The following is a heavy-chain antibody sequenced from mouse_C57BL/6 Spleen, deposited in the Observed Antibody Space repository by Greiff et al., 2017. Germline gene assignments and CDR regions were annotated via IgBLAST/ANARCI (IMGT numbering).Heavy chain of an antibody. J-gene: IGHJ3*01. D-gene: IGHD2-2*01. V-gene: IGHV5-6*01. CDR1: GFTFSSYG. Sequence: EVHLVESGGDLVKPGGSLKLSCAASGFTFSSYGMSWVRQTPDKRLEWVATISSGGSYTYYPDSVKGRFTISRDNAKNTLYLQMSSLKSEDTAMYYCARGGYDVLAWFAYWGQGTLVTVSA. CDR2: ISSGGSYT. CDR3: ARGGYDVLAWFAY.